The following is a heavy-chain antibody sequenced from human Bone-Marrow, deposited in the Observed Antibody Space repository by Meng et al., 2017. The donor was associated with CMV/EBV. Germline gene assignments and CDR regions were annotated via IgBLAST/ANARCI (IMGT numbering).Heavy chain of an antibody. D-gene: IGHD4-17*01. CDR3: ARLSYGEHYYYGMDV. Sequence: SETLSLTCTVSGGSISSYYWSWIRQPPGKGLEWIGYIYYSGSTNDNPSLKSRVTISVDTTKNQFSLKPSSVTAADTAVYYCARLSYGEHYYYGMDVWGQGTTVTVSS. CDR2: IYYSGST. V-gene: IGHV4-59*01. J-gene: IGHJ6*02. CDR1: GGSISSYY.